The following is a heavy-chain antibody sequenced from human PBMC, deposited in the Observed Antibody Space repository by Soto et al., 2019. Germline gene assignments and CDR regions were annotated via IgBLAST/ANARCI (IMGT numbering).Heavy chain of an antibody. J-gene: IGHJ4*02. Sequence: EVQLLESGGGLVQPGGSLRLSCAASGFTFSSYAMSWVRQAPGKGMEWVAAISSSGGSTYYADSVRGRFTISRENSKNTLYLQMSSLRAEDAAVYYCAKDLVGSNADYYDYWGQGTLVTVSS. D-gene: IGHD2-15*01. CDR1: GFTFSSYA. V-gene: IGHV3-23*01. CDR2: ISSSGGST. CDR3: AKDLVGSNADYYDY.